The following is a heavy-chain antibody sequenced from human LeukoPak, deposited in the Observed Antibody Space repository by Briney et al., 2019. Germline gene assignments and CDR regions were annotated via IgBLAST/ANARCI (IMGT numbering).Heavy chain of an antibody. CDR2: IKHDGSEKQDGSEK. CDR1: GFTFSQYW. D-gene: IGHD3-10*01. J-gene: IGHJ4*02. V-gene: IGHV3-7*03. Sequence: GGSLRLSCAASGFTFSQYWMSWVRQAPGKGLEWVANIKHDGSEKQDGSEKNYVDSVKGRFTISRDNAKNSLYLQMNSLRAEDTAVYYCAKVKSAMVPIFDYWGQGTQVTVSS. CDR3: AKVKSAMVPIFDY.